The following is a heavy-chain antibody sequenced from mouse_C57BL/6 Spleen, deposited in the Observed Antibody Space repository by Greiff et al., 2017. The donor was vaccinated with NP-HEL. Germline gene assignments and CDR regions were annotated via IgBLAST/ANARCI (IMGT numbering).Heavy chain of an antibody. V-gene: IGHV1-15*01. D-gene: IGHD1-1*01. CDR2: IDPETGGT. CDR1: GYTFTDYE. J-gene: IGHJ1*03. CDR3: TRATTVDWYFDV. Sequence: QVQLQQSGAELVRPGASVTLSCKASGYTFTDYEMHWVKQTPVHGLEWIGAIDPETGGTAYNQKFKGKAILTADTSSSTAYMELRSLTSEDSAVYYCTRATTVDWYFDVWGTGTTVTVSS.